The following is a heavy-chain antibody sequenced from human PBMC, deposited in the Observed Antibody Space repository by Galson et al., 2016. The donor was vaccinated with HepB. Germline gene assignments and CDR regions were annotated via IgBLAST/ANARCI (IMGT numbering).Heavy chain of an antibody. J-gene: IGHJ1*01. V-gene: IGHV1-69*13. Sequence: SVKVSCKASGGIFSRYALSWVRQAPGQGLEWMGGIIPRIGATNYAQKFQGRVTITADEATTTGYMELSSLRSEDTAVYYCARALDSSGYVYFQFWGQGTLVTVSS. CDR2: IIPRIGAT. CDR1: GGIFSRYA. D-gene: IGHD3-22*01. CDR3: ARALDSSGYVYFQF.